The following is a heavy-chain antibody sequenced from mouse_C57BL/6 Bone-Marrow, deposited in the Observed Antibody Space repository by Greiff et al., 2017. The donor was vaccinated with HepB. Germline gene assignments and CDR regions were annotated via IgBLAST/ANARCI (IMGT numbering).Heavy chain of an antibody. CDR2: IDPENGDT. V-gene: IGHV14-4*01. Sequence: VQLKESGAELVRPGASVKVSCTASGFNIKDDYMHWVKQRPEQGLEWIGWIDPENGDTEYASKFQGKATITADTSSNTAYLQLSSLTSEDTAVYYCTDGYYRAYWGPGTLVTVSA. CDR1: GFNIKDDY. CDR3: TDGYYRAY. D-gene: IGHD2-3*01. J-gene: IGHJ3*01.